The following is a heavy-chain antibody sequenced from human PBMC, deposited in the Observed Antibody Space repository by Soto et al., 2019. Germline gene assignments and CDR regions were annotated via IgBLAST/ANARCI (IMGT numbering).Heavy chain of an antibody. Sequence: GESLKISCKGPGYTFTSYWIDWMRQMPGKGLEWMGIIYPGDSHTTYSPSFQGQVAISADKSISTAYLQWSSLKASDTAMYYCARRISNWYFDLWGRGTLVTVSS. J-gene: IGHJ2*01. CDR2: IYPGDSHT. CDR3: ARRISNWYFDL. D-gene: IGHD3-3*02. CDR1: GYTFTSYW. V-gene: IGHV5-51*01.